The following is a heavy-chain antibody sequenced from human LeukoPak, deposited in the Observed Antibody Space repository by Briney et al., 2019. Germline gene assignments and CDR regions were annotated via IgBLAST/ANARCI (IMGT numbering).Heavy chain of an antibody. J-gene: IGHJ5*02. D-gene: IGHD2-21*02. Sequence: PSETLSLTCAVYGGSFSGYYWSWIRQPPGKGLEWIGEINYSGSTNYNPSLKSRVTISVDTSKNQFSLKLSSVTAADTAVYYCARGPPSXVTXXXXFDPXGQGXLVTVS. CDR1: GGSFSGYY. V-gene: IGHV4-34*01. CDR3: ARGPPSXVTXXXXFDP. CDR2: INYSGST.